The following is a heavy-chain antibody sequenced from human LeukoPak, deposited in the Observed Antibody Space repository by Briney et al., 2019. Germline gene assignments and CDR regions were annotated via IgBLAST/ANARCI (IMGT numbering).Heavy chain of an antibody. D-gene: IGHD6-19*01. CDR1: GFTFSSYA. CDR3: ARETPVAGYTDAFDI. Sequence: GGSLRLSCAASGFTFSSYAMSWVRQAPGKGLEWVSAISGSGGGGGTYYADSVKGRFTISRDNSKNTLYLQMNSLRAEDTAVYCCARETPVAGYTDAFDIWGQGTMVTVSS. CDR2: ISGSGGGGGT. J-gene: IGHJ3*02. V-gene: IGHV3-23*01.